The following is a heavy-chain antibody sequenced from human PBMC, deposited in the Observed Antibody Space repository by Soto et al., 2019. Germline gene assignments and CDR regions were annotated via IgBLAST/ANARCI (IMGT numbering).Heavy chain of an antibody. Sequence: QVQLVQSGAEVKKPGASVKVSCKASGYTFTSYYMHWVRQAPGQGLEWMGIINPSGGSTSYAQKFQGRVTMTRDTSTSTVYMELSSLRSEDTAVYYCARASLGSGSYFFWDYYYYYYGMDVWGQGTTVTVSS. J-gene: IGHJ6*02. V-gene: IGHV1-46*01. CDR3: ARASLGSGSYFFWDYYYYYYGMDV. CDR1: GYTFTSYY. D-gene: IGHD3-10*01. CDR2: INPSGGST.